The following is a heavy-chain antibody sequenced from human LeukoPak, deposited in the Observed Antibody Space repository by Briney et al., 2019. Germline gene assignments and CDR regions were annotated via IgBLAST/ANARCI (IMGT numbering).Heavy chain of an antibody. D-gene: IGHD2-8*02. CDR3: ASGYAEILLVAEYFDH. J-gene: IGHJ1*01. CDR2: IHYSGIT. CDR1: GDSVNSNNYY. V-gene: IGHV4-39*01. Sequence: SETLSLTCSVSGDSVNSNNYYWAWVRQPPGKGLEWIATIHYSGITYYKASLKSRVTISIDTSKRQFSLKLTSVTAADTAVYYCASGYAEILLVAEYFDHWGQGTLVTVSS.